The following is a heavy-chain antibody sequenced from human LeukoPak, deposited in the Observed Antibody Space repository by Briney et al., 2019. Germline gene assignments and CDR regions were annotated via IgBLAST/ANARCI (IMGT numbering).Heavy chain of an antibody. D-gene: IGHD5-12*01. CDR3: ARGDSGYDYGFDN. CDR2: IIPIFGTT. CDR1: GSTFSSHA. Sequence: ASVKVSCKASGSTFSSHAISWVRQAPGQGLEWVGGIIPIFGTTNYAQKFQGRVTITTDESTSTGYMELRSLRSDDTAVYYCARGDSGYDYGFDNRGQGTLVTVSS. J-gene: IGHJ4*02. V-gene: IGHV1-69*05.